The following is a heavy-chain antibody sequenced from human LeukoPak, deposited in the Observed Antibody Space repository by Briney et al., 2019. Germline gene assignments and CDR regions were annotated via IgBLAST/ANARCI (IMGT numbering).Heavy chain of an antibody. CDR2: IKSDGSST. D-gene: IGHD3-22*01. V-gene: IGHV3-74*01. CDR3: ARGYYYNSSGYRAFDI. Sequence: GGSLRLSCAASGFTFSSYWMHWVRQAPGKGLVWVSSIKSDGSSTSYADSVKGRFTISRDNAKNTLYLQMNSLRGEDTAVYYCARGYYYNSSGYRAFDIWGQGTMVTVSS. CDR1: GFTFSSYW. J-gene: IGHJ3*02.